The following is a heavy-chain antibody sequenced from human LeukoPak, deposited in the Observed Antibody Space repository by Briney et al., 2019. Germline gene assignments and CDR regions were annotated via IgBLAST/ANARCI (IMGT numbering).Heavy chain of an antibody. CDR3: AKDKEGSGIYYKSFDY. J-gene: IGHJ4*02. CDR2: IRYDGSIK. Sequence: GGSLRLSCAASGFTFSTYAIHWVRQAPGKGLEWVAYIRYDGSIKYYADSVKGRFTISRDNSRNTLYLQMNSLRPEDTALYFCAKDKEGSGIYYKSFDYWGQGTLVTVSS. CDR1: GFTFSTYA. D-gene: IGHD3-10*01. V-gene: IGHV3-30*02.